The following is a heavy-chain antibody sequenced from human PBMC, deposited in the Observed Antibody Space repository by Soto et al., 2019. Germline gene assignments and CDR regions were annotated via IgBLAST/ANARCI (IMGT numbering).Heavy chain of an antibody. CDR1: GFTFSTYA. V-gene: IGHV3-23*01. D-gene: IGHD3-16*01. CDR2: ISATGGGT. Sequence: GGSLRLSCAASGFTFSTYAMSWVRQAPGKGLEWVSRISATGGGTYYADSVKGRFTISRDNSHNTLYLQVHSLTAEDTAVYYCAKDRRAGGNSAFYFDSWGQGAQVTVST. J-gene: IGHJ5*01. CDR3: AKDRRAGGNSAFYFDS.